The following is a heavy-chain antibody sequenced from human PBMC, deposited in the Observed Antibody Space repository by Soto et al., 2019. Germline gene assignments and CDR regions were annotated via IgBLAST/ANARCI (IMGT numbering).Heavy chain of an antibody. Sequence: PGGSLRLSCAASGFVFSDHYMDWVRQAPGKGLEWVGRIRNKANSYTTEYVASVNGRFTVSRDDSKNSLYLQMNSLKTEDTAVYFCVRAGILTTPKYFDYWGQGTLVTVSS. V-gene: IGHV3-72*01. J-gene: IGHJ4*02. CDR3: VRAGILTTPKYFDY. CDR1: GFVFSDHY. D-gene: IGHD4-4*01. CDR2: IRNKANSYTT.